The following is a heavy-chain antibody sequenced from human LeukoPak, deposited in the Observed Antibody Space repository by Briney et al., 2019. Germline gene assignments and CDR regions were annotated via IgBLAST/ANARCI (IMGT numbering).Heavy chain of an antibody. V-gene: IGHV3-11*01. Sequence: GGSLRLSCAASGFIFSDYYMTWIRQAPGKGLEWVSYIGGSGSPIYYADSVKGRFTISRDNAKKSLYLQMNSLRAEDTAVYYCAREVRNWFDPWGQGTLVTVSP. CDR3: AREVRNWFDP. CDR1: GFIFSDYY. CDR2: IGGSGSPI. J-gene: IGHJ5*02.